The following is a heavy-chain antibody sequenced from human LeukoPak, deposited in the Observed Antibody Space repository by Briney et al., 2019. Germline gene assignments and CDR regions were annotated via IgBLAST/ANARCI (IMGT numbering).Heavy chain of an antibody. V-gene: IGHV3-23*01. CDR1: EFTFSSSA. CDR2: ISGNGDNT. J-gene: IGHJ6*02. CDR3: APRCCGVDM. D-gene: IGHD2-21*01. Sequence: PGGSLRLSCAAAEFTFSSSAMMWVRQAPGKGLELVSEISGNGDNTYKADSVSGRGTISRDNSKNTLYLQMYSLRAEGTAVYYCAPRCCGVDMWGQGTMVTVSS.